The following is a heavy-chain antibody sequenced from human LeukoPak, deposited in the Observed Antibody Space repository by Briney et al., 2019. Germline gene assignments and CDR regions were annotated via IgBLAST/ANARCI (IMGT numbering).Heavy chain of an antibody. D-gene: IGHD2-21*02. CDR3: AKESDSAGACDF. J-gene: IGHJ4*02. CDR2: ISWDGGST. V-gene: IGHV3-43D*03. CDR1: GFTFDDYA. Sequence: PGGSLRLSCAASGFTFDDYAMHWVRQAPGKGLEWVSLISWDGGSTYYADSVKGRFTISRDNSKNTLYLQMNSLRAEDTAMYYCAKESDSAGACDFWGQGTLVTVSS.